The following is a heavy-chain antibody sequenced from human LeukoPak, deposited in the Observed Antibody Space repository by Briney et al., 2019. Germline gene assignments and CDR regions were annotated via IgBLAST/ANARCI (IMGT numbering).Heavy chain of an antibody. J-gene: IGHJ3*02. CDR3: ARETYYDSSGYYSYDAFDI. CDR1: GYTFTGYY. CDR2: INPNSGGT. Sequence: ASVKVSCKASGYTFTGYYMHWVRQAPGQGLEWMGWINPNSGGTNYAQKFQGRVTMTRDTSISTAHMELSRLRSDDTAVYYCARETYYDSSGYYSYDAFDIWGQGTMVTVSS. D-gene: IGHD3-22*01. V-gene: IGHV1-2*02.